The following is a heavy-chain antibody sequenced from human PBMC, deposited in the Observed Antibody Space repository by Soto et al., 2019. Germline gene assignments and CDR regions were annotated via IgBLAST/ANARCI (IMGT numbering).Heavy chain of an antibody. V-gene: IGHV4-34*01. J-gene: IGHJ4*02. D-gene: IGHD6-25*01. CDR3: ARGAAFDY. CDR2: INHIGSN. Sequence: SETLSLTCAVYGGSFSNYYWSWVRQPPGKGLEWIGEINHIGSNNYNPSLKSRVTISIDTSKNHFSLKLNSVTAADTAVYYCARGAAFDYWGQGTLVTVSS. CDR1: GGSFSNYY.